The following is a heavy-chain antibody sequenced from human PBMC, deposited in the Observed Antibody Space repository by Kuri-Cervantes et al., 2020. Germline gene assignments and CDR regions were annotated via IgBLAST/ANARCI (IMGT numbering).Heavy chain of an antibody. CDR3: ARRANGWFDP. D-gene: IGHD2-8*01. CDR2: IYPGDSDA. CDR1: GYSFTSYW. V-gene: IGHV5-51*01. J-gene: IGHJ5*02. Sequence: GGSLRLSCKGSGYSFTSYWIGWVRQMPGKGLEWMGIIYPGDSDARYSPSFQGQVTISADKSISTAYLQWSSLKASDTAMYYCARRANGWFDPWGQGTLVTVSS.